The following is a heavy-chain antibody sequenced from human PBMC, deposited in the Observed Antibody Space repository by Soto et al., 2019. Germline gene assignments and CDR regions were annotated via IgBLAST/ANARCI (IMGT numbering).Heavy chain of an antibody. D-gene: IGHD5-12*01. V-gene: IGHV1-18*01. J-gene: IGHJ3*02. Sequence: SVKFSCKAAGYTFTSYGISWVRQAPGQVLECMVWISAYNGNTNYXXKLQGRVXXTTDTSTSTAXMELRXLRSDDTAVYYCARESVDLNEAFDIWGQGTMVNVSS. CDR1: GYTFTSYG. CDR3: ARESVDLNEAFDI. CDR2: ISAYNGNT.